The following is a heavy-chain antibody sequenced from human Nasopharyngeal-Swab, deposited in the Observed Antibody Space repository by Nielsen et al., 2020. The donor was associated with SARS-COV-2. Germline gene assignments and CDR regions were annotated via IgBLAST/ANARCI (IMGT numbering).Heavy chain of an antibody. CDR3: AKEGSSSSWYYYYYYMDV. CDR1: GFTFSSYA. Sequence: GGSLRLSFAASGFTFSSYAMSWVRQAPGKGLEWVSAISGSGGSTYYADSVKGRFTISRDNSKNTLYLQMNSLRAEDTAVYYCAKEGSSSSWYYYYYYMDVWGKGTTVTVSS. J-gene: IGHJ6*03. D-gene: IGHD6-13*01. V-gene: IGHV3-23*01. CDR2: ISGSGGST.